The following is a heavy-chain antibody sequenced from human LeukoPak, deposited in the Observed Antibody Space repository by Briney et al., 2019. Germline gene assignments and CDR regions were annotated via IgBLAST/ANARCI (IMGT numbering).Heavy chain of an antibody. Sequence: GGSLRLSCAASGFTFSSTWMNWVRQAPGKGLEWVGRIKSNSDGGTADYAAPVKGRFSISRDDSESTVSLQMNSLKTEDTAMYYCTIEGRQFDFWGQGALVTVSS. CDR2: IKSNSDGGTA. V-gene: IGHV3-15*01. J-gene: IGHJ4*02. CDR1: GFTFSSTW. D-gene: IGHD2-15*01. CDR3: TIEGRQFDF.